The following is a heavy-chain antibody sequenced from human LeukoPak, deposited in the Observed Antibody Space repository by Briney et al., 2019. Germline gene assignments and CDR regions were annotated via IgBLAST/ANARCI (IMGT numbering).Heavy chain of an antibody. CDR3: ARDNYDSSGPYYFDY. CDR2: INNDGSST. J-gene: IGHJ4*02. V-gene: IGHV3-74*01. D-gene: IGHD3-22*01. CDR1: GFTVSSNY. Sequence: GGSLRLSCAASGFTVSSNYMSWVRQAPGKGLEWVSHINNDGSSTIYADSVKGRFTISRDNARNSLYLQMNSLRAEDTAVYYCARDNYDSSGPYYFDYWGQGTLVTVSS.